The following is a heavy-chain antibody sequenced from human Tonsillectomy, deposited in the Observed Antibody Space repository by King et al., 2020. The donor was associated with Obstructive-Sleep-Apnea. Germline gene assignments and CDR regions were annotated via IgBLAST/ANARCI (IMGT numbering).Heavy chain of an antibody. CDR2: IIWNGGST. Sequence: VQLVESGGGVVRPGGSLRLSCAASGFTFDDYGMSWVRQAPGKGLEWGSGIIWNGGSTGYADSVKGRFTISIDNAKNSLYLQMNRLRAEDTALYHCARSMRITMVRGVITVDAFDIWGQGTMVTVSS. J-gene: IGHJ3*02. D-gene: IGHD3-10*01. V-gene: IGHV3-20*01. CDR3: ARSMRITMVRGVITVDAFDI. CDR1: GFTFDDYG.